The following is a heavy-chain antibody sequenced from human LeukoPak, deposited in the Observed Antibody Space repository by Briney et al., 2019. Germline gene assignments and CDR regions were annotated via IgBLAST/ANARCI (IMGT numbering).Heavy chain of an antibody. Sequence: EGSLRLSCAASGFTFSNYAMSWVRQAPGKGLDWVSAISGSGGSTYYADSVKGRFTISRDNSKNTLYLQMNSLRAEDTAVYYCAKDFTANYDFWSGYPHWGQGTLVTVSS. V-gene: IGHV3-23*01. CDR2: ISGSGGST. J-gene: IGHJ4*02. CDR3: AKDFTANYDFWSGYPH. D-gene: IGHD3-3*01. CDR1: GFTFSNYA.